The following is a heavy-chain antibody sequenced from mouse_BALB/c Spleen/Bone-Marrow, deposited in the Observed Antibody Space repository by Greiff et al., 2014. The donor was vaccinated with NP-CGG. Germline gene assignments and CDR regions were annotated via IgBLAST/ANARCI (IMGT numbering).Heavy chain of an antibody. D-gene: IGHD3-1*01. CDR3: ARDRGRYRYFDV. V-gene: IGHV5-15*02. CDR2: ISNLAYSI. Sequence: EVKLVESGGGLVQPGGSRKLSCAASGFTFSDYGMARVRQAPGKGPEWVAFISNLAYSIYYADTVTGRFTISRENAKNTLYLEMSSLRSEDTAMYYCARDRGRYRYFDVWGAGTTVTVSS. J-gene: IGHJ1*01. CDR1: GFTFSDYG.